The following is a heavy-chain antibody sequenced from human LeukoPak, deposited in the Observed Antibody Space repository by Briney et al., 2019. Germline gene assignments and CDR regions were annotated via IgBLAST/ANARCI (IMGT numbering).Heavy chain of an antibody. D-gene: IGHD3-3*01. CDR2: IVVGSGNT. Sequence: AASVKVSCKASGFTFTSSAMQWVRQARGQRLEWIGWIVVGSGNTNYAQKFQERVTITRDMSTSTAYMELSSLRSEDTAVYYCARYRVTIFGVNHDAFDIWGQGTMVTVSS. V-gene: IGHV1-58*02. CDR1: GFTFTSSA. CDR3: ARYRVTIFGVNHDAFDI. J-gene: IGHJ3*02.